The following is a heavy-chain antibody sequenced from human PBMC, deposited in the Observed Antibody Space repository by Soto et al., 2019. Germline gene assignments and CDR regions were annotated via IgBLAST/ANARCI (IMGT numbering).Heavy chain of an antibody. D-gene: IGHD4-17*01. CDR2: INADNGNT. Sequence: GASVKVSCKASGYTFSGSVMHWVRQAPGQRLEWMGWINADNGNTKYSQKFQGRVTITRDTSASTAYMELSSLRSEDTTVYYCAPETEGTTLPSLDYWGREPWSPSPQ. V-gene: IGHV1-3*01. J-gene: IGHJ4*02. CDR3: APETEGTTLPSLDY. CDR1: GYTFSGSV.